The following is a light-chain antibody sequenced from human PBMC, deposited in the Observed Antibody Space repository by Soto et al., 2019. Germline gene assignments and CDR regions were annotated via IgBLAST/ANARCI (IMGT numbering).Light chain of an antibody. V-gene: IGLV2-23*01. J-gene: IGLJ3*02. CDR3: CSYAGRSSL. CDR1: SSDIGSYDL. CDR2: EGS. Sequence: LTQPASVSGSPGQSITISCTGTSSDIGSYDLVSWYQQHPGKAPKLMIYEGSKRPSGVSNRFSGSKSGNTASLTISGLQAEDEADYYCCSYAGRSSLFGGGTQLTVL.